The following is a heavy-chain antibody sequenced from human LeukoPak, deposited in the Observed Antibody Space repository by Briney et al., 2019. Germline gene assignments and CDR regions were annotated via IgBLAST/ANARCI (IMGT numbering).Heavy chain of an antibody. CDR2: IFYSGST. J-gene: IGHJ4*02. Sequence: KPSETLSLTCAVSGGSISSYYWSWIRRSPGKGLEWIGYIFYSGSTNYNPSLKSRVTISVDTSKNQFSLKLSSVIAADTAVYYCARDRGKLLAYFDYWGQGTLVTVSS. CDR1: GGSISSYY. D-gene: IGHD3-10*01. CDR3: ARDRGKLLAYFDY. V-gene: IGHV4-59*01.